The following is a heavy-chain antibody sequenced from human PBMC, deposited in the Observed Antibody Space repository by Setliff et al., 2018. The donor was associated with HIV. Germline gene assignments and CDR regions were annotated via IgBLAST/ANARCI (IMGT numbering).Heavy chain of an antibody. CDR1: GFTFSNSW. D-gene: IGHD5-12*01. J-gene: IGHJ4*02. CDR3: HSGYDTEEQSYFDY. CDR2: INTDGTNI. Sequence: GGSLRLSCGASGFTFSNSWMHWVRQAPGKGLVWVSRINTDGTNIGYADAVKGRFTISRDNAKNTLYLQMNSLRAEDTGVYYCHSGYDTEEQSYFDYWGQGTLVTVSS. V-gene: IGHV3-74*01.